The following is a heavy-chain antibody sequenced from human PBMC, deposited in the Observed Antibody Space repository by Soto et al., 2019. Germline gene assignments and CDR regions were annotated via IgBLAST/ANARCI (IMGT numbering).Heavy chain of an antibody. D-gene: IGHD6-6*01. CDR3: ARDWHSSSSFNNGIDV. CDR2: ISAYNGNT. Sequence: ASVKVSCKASGYTFTSYGISWVRQAPGQGLEWMGWISAYNGNTNYAQKLQGRVTMTTDTSTSTAYMELRSLRSDDTAVYYCARDWHSSSSFNNGIDVWGQGTPVTIPS. CDR1: GYTFTSYG. J-gene: IGHJ6*02. V-gene: IGHV1-18*01.